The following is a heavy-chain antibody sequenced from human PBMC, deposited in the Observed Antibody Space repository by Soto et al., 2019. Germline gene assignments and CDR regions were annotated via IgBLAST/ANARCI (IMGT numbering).Heavy chain of an antibody. CDR1: GGSFSGYY. CDR3: ARGTKSSSDLHYYYYYGMDV. J-gene: IGHJ6*02. D-gene: IGHD6-6*01. V-gene: IGHV4-34*01. Sequence: XATLSLTCAVYGGSFSGYYWSWIRQPPGKGLEWIGEINHSGSTNYNPSLKSRVTISVDTSKNQFSLKLSSVTAADTAVYYCARGTKSSSDLHYYYYYGMDVWSQGTTVTVSS. CDR2: INHSGST.